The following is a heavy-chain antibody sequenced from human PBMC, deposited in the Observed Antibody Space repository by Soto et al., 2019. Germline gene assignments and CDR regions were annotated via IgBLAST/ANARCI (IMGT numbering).Heavy chain of an antibody. Sequence: QGQLVQSGPEVKKPGASVKVSCKASGYTFSRYGISWVRQAPGQGLEWMGWISGYNGDTKYAQKVQGRVTMTIDTSTYTAYMELRSLTCDDTAIYYCAKNGKPPYYYYGMDVWGQGTTVTVSS. CDR2: ISGYNGDT. J-gene: IGHJ6*02. CDR1: GYTFSRYG. CDR3: AKNGKPPYYYYGMDV. D-gene: IGHD1-26*01. V-gene: IGHV1-18*01.